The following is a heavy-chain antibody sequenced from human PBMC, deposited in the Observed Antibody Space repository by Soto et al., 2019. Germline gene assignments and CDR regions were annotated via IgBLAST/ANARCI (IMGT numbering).Heavy chain of an antibody. V-gene: IGHV1-3*01. D-gene: IGHD3-22*01. J-gene: IGHJ6*02. Sequence: SVKVSCKASGYTFTSYAMQCVRQAPGQRLERMGWFNAGNGNTKYSQKFQGRVTITRDTSASTAYMELSRLRSEDTAVYYCASGLYYYDSSGYYDVYGMDVWGQGTTVTVS. CDR3: ASGLYYYDSSGYYDVYGMDV. CDR2: FNAGNGNT. CDR1: GYTFTSYA.